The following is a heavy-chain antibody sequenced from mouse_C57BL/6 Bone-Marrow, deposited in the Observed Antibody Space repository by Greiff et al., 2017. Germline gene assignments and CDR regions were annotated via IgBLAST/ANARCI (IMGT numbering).Heavy chain of an antibody. V-gene: IGHV1-50*01. J-gene: IGHJ2*01. Sequence: VQLQQPGAELVKPGASVKLSCKASGYTFTSYWMQWVKQRPGQGLEWIGEIDPSDSYTNYNQKFKGKATLTVDTSSSTAYMQLSSLTSEDSAVYYCARTRYWGQGTTLTVFS. CDR3: ARTRY. CDR2: IDPSDSYT. CDR1: GYTFTSYW.